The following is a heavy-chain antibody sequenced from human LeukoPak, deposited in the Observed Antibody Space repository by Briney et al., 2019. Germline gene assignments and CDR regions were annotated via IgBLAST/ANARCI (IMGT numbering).Heavy chain of an antibody. J-gene: IGHJ4*02. Sequence: SETLSLTCTVSGDSVSSSNYYWAWIRQPPGKGLEWIGRIYTSGSTNYNPSLKSRVTISVDTSKNQFSLKLSSVTAADTAVYYCATYLFRGYTHYFDYWGQGILVTVSS. CDR3: ATYLFRGYTHYFDY. CDR1: GDSVSSSNYY. D-gene: IGHD3-10*01. V-gene: IGHV4-39*07. CDR2: IYTSGST.